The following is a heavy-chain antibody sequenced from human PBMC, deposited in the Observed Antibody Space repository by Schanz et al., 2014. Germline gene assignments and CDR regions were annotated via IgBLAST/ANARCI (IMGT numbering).Heavy chain of an antibody. CDR3: ARVRTIYGSGAMGY. V-gene: IGHV3-7*01. Sequence: EVQLVESGGGLVQPGGSLRLSCAASRFTFSDYWMSWVRQAPGKGLEWVANIKQDGSDKHYVDSVKGRFTISRDNAKNSLYLQMNSLRAEDTAVYYCARVRTIYGSGAMGYWGQGTLVTVSS. D-gene: IGHD3-10*01. CDR2: IKQDGSDK. J-gene: IGHJ4*02. CDR1: RFTFSDYW.